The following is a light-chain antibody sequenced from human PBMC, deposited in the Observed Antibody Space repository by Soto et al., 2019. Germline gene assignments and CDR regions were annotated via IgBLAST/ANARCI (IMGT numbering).Light chain of an antibody. CDR2: EVS. J-gene: IGLJ1*01. CDR1: SSDVGSYNL. Sequence: TQSGAVAGSSGEAMTISCTGTSSDVGSYNLVSWYQQHPGKAPKLMIYEVSKRPSGVSNRFSGSKSGNTASLTISGLQAEDEADYYCCSSAGSSTYVFGTGPKVPVL. CDR3: CSSAGSSTYV. V-gene: IGLV2-23*02.